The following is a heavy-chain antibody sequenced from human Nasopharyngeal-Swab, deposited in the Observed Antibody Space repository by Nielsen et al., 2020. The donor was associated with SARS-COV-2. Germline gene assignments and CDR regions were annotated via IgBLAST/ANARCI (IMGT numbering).Heavy chain of an antibody. J-gene: IGHJ4*02. CDR3: VRSSSWYYFDY. Sequence: WIRQPPGQGLEWIGNIYYNGNTYQNPSLKSRLTISVYKSNNQFSLQLSSVTAADTAVYYCVRSSSWYYFDYWAQGTQVTVSS. CDR2: IYYNGNT. D-gene: IGHD6-13*01. V-gene: IGHV4-39*01.